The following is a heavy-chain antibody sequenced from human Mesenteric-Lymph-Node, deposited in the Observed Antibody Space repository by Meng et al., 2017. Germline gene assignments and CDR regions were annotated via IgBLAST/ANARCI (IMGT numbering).Heavy chain of an antibody. Sequence: QVERQESGPGLGKPSQTLSLTCTVSGGSVSSGGYYWTWIRQHPGKGLEWFGHIYYSGSTFYNPSLKSRVTISVDKSKNQFSLKLSSVTAADTAVYYCARVAAAGNEWFNPWGQGTLVTVSS. CDR3: ARVAAAGNEWFNP. CDR1: GGSVSSGGYY. CDR2: IYYSGST. J-gene: IGHJ5*02. D-gene: IGHD6-13*01. V-gene: IGHV4-31*03.